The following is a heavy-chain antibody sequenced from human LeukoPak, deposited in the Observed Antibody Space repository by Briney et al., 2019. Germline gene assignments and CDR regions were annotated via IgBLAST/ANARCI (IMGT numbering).Heavy chain of an antibody. Sequence: ETLSLTCTVSGGSISSYYWSWIRQPPGKGLEWVGRIKTKTDGDRTDYAAPVEGRFTISRDDSKNTLSLQMNSLKTEDTAVYYCVGGPARIRYWGQGTLVTVPS. D-gene: IGHD3-16*01. V-gene: IGHV3-15*01. J-gene: IGHJ4*02. CDR1: GGSISSYY. CDR3: VGGPARIRY. CDR2: IKTKTDGDRT.